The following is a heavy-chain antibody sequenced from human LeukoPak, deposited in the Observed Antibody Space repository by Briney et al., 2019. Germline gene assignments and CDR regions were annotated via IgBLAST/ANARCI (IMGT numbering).Heavy chain of an antibody. CDR1: GYTFTTYA. J-gene: IGHJ4*02. CDR3: ATGELVRVFDY. CDR2: INVGNANT. Sequence: ASVKVSCKASGYTFTTYAIHWVRQAPGQRLEWMGWINVGNANTKYSQKLQGRVTITRDTSASTAYMELSTLRSEDTAVYYCATGELVRVFDYWGQGTLVTVSS. V-gene: IGHV1-3*01.